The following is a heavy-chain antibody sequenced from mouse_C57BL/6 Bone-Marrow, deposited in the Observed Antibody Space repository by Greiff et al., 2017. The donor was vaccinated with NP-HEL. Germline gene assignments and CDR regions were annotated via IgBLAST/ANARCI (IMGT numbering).Heavy chain of an antibody. CDR1: GYTFTSYW. J-gene: IGHJ2*01. D-gene: IGHD2-3*01. CDR2: IHPSDSDP. V-gene: IGHV1-74*01. CDR3: AIGSDGYSHFDY. Sequence: VQLQQPGAELVKPGASVKVSCKASGYTFTSYWMHWVKQRPGQGLEWIGRIHPSDSDPNYNQKFKGKATLTVHKASSTAYMQLSSLTSEDSAVYYCAIGSDGYSHFDYWGQGATLTVSS.